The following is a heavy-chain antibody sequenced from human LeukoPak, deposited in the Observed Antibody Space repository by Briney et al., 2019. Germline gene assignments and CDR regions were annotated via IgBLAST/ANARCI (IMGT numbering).Heavy chain of an antibody. V-gene: IGHV3-33*01. D-gene: IGHD5-24*01. CDR2: IWYDGSNK. J-gene: IGHJ4*02. CDR3: ARGRGWLQPYFDY. CDR1: GFTFSSYG. Sequence: GRSLRLSCAASGFTFSSYGMHWVRQAPGKGLEWVAVIWYDGSNKYYADSVKGRFTISRDNPKNTLYLQMNSLRAEDTAVYYCARGRGWLQPYFDYWGQGTLVTVSS.